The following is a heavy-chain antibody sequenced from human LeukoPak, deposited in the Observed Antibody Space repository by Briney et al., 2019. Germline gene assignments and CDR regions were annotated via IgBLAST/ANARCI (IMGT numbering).Heavy chain of an antibody. V-gene: IGHV3-7*01. J-gene: IGHJ6*03. Sequence: SGGSLRLSCAASGFTFSSYWMSWVRQAPGKGLEWVANIKQDGSEKYYVDSVKGRFTISRDNAKNSLYLQMNSLRAEDTAVYHCARAGLTYYDFWSGYPYYMDVWGKGTTVTVSS. CDR3: ARAGLTYYDFWSGYPYYMDV. CDR2: IKQDGSEK. CDR1: GFTFSSYW. D-gene: IGHD3-3*01.